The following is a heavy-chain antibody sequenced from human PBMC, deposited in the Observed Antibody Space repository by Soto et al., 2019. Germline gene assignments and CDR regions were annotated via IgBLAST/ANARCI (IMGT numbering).Heavy chain of an antibody. J-gene: IGHJ6*02. CDR2: IIPIFGTA. V-gene: IGHV1-69*12. Sequence: QVQLVQSGAEVKKPGSSVKVSCKASGGTFSSYAISWVRQAPGQGLEWMGGIIPIFGTANYAQKFQGRVTITADEPTSTAYMEMSSPRSEDTDVYYCARDHRARGGMDVWGQGTTVTVSS. CDR3: ARDHRARGGMDV. D-gene: IGHD3-10*01. CDR1: GGTFSSYA.